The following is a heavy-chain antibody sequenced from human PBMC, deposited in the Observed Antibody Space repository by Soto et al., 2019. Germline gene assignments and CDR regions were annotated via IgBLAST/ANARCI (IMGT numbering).Heavy chain of an antibody. D-gene: IGHD2-2*01. V-gene: IGHV3-21*01. CDR1: GFAFNNYG. Sequence: GGSLRLSCTVSGFAFNNYGINWVRQAPGKGLEWVSSISKSDYTYYSDSVKGRFTISRDNAKNSVSLQMKTLRVEDTAVYYCAREDSIIIPAVSDFWGQGTLVTVSS. CDR2: ISKSDYT. J-gene: IGHJ4*02. CDR3: AREDSIIIPAVSDF.